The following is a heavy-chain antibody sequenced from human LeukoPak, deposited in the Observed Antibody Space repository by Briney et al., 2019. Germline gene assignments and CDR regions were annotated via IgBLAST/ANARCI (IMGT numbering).Heavy chain of an antibody. CDR1: GYTFTGYY. J-gene: IGHJ6*03. Sequence: GASVKVSCKASGYTFTGYYMHWVRQAPGQGLEWMGWINPNSGGTNYAQKFQGRVTMTRDTSISTAYMELSRLRSDDTAVYYCARAGLVGATTSRYYYYYMDVWGKGTTVTVSS. D-gene: IGHD1-26*01. V-gene: IGHV1-2*02. CDR2: INPNSGGT. CDR3: ARAGLVGATTSRYYYYYMDV.